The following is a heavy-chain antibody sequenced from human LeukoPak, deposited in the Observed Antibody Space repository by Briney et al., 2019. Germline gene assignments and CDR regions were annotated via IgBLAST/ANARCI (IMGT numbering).Heavy chain of an antibody. CDR1: GFTFSSYA. CDR3: AKPYCSSTSCYNYYYMDV. Sequence: GGSLRLSCAASGFTFSSYAMSCVRQAPWKGLEWVSVISGRGGSTYYADSVRGRFTISRDNSKNTLYLQMNSLRGEDTAVYYCAKPYCSSTSCYNYYYMDVWGKGTTVTVSS. J-gene: IGHJ6*03. V-gene: IGHV3-23*01. CDR2: ISGRGGST. D-gene: IGHD2-2*02.